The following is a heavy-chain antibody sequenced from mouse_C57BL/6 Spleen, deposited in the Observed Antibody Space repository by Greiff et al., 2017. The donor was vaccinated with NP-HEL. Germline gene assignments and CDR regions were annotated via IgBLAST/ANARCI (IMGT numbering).Heavy chain of an antibody. J-gene: IGHJ4*01. CDR3: ARDDDSYAMDY. D-gene: IGHD2-12*01. CDR1: GFTFSDYY. Sequence: EVQRVESEGGLVQPGSSMKLSCTASGFTFSDYYMAWVRQVPEKGLEWVANINYDGSSTYYLDSLKSRFIISRDNAKNILYLQMSSLKSEDTATYYCARDDDSYAMDYWGQGTSVTVSS. CDR2: INYDGSST. V-gene: IGHV5-16*01.